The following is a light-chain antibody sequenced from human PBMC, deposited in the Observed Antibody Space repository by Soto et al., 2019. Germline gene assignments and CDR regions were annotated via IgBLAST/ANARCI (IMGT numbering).Light chain of an antibody. CDR3: CSYAGSYTPRV. J-gene: IGLJ1*01. Sequence: QSALTQPRSVSGSPGQSVTSSCSGTSSDVGGYNYVSWYQQHPGKAPKLMIYDVSKRPSGVPDRFSGSKSGNTASLTISGLQAEDEADYYCCSYAGSYTPRVFGTGTKVTVL. CDR1: SSDVGGYNY. CDR2: DVS. V-gene: IGLV2-11*01.